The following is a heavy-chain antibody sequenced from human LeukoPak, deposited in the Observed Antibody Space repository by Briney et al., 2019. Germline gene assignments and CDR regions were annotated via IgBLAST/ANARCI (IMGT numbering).Heavy chain of an antibody. J-gene: IGHJ4*02. CDR3: AKDRAILTGYYAY. D-gene: IGHD3-9*01. CDR2: ISGSGGST. V-gene: IGHV3-23*01. CDR1: GFTFSSYG. Sequence: PGGTLRLSCAASGFTFSSYGMSWVRQAPGKGLEWVSAISGSGGSTYYADSVKGRFTISRDNSKNTLYLQMNSLRAEDTAVYYCAKDRAILTGYYAYWGQGTLVTVSS.